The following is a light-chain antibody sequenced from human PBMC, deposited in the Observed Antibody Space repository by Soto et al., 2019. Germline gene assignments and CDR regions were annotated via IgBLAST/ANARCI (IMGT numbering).Light chain of an antibody. Sequence: DIQMTQSPSSLSASVGDRVTITCRASQGISNFLAWYQQKPGKVPKLLISAAYTFQSGVPSRFSGSGSGTDFTLTITSLQPEDVATYYCQKYSSVITFGQGTRLEIK. CDR3: QKYSSVIT. V-gene: IGKV1-27*01. J-gene: IGKJ5*01. CDR1: QGISNF. CDR2: AAY.